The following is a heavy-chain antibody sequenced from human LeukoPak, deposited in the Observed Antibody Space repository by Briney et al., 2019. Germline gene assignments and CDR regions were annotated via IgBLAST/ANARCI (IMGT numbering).Heavy chain of an antibody. D-gene: IGHD1-26*01. J-gene: IGHJ3*02. V-gene: IGHV3-33*01. CDR2: IWYDASNK. CDR1: GFTFSSYG. Sequence: PGRSLRLSCAASGFTFSSYGMHWVRQAPGKGLEWVAVIWYDASNKYYADSVKGRFTISRDNSKNTLYLQMNSLRAEDTAVYYCARGEVGATMSCAFDIWGQGTMVTVSS. CDR3: ARGEVGATMSCAFDI.